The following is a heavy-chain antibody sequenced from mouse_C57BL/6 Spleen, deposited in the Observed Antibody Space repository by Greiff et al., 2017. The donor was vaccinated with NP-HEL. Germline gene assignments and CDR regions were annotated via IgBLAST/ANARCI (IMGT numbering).Heavy chain of an antibody. CDR1: GFTFSDFY. CDR2: SRNKANDYTT. CDR3: ARGQIMDY. J-gene: IGHJ4*01. Sequence: EVKLVESGGGLVQSGRSLRLSCATSGFTFSDFYMEWVRQAPGKGLEWIAASRNKANDYTTEYSASVKGRFIVSRDTSQSILYLQMNALRAEDTAIYYCARGQIMDYWGQGTSVTVSS. V-gene: IGHV7-1*01.